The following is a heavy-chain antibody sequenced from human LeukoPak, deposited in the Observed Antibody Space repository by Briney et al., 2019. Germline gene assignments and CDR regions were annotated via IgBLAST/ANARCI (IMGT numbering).Heavy chain of an antibody. CDR2: INYRGST. D-gene: IGHD3-16*01. J-gene: IGHJ4*02. CDR1: NASISSTYY. V-gene: IGHV4-39*07. CDR3: ATYKYDYVWGNQHFDY. Sequence: SDTLSLTCTVCNASISSTYYRAWIRQPPGKGLEYIGNINYRGSTYYKPSLKSRVTLSVDTSKNQFSLKLNSVTAADTAVYYCATYKYDYVWGNQHFDYWGQGTLVAVSS.